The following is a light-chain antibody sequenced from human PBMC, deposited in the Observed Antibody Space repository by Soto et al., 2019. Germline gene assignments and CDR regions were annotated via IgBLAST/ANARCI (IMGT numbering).Light chain of an antibody. CDR2: END. CDR3: GTWDSSLNAWV. V-gene: IGLV1-51*02. CDR1: SSNIGKNH. J-gene: IGLJ7*01. Sequence: QSVLTQPPSVSAAPGQKVTISCSGSSSNIGKNHVSWYQQFPGTAHKPHICENDKRPSGIPDRFSGSKSGTSATLGITGLQTGDEADYYCGTWDSSLNAWVFGGGTQLTVL.